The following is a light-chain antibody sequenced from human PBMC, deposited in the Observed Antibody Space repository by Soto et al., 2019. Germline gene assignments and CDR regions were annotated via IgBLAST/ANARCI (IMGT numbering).Light chain of an antibody. CDR3: QQYKNLPPLT. Sequence: EIVMTQSPATLSVSPGETATLSCRASQSVGSAVAWYQHKPGQAPRLLIVGASIRSTGVPGRFSGGGSGTEFNLTISSLHSEDFAVYYCQQYKNLPPLTFGGGTTVEIK. CDR2: GAS. J-gene: IGKJ4*01. V-gene: IGKV3-15*01. CDR1: QSVGSA.